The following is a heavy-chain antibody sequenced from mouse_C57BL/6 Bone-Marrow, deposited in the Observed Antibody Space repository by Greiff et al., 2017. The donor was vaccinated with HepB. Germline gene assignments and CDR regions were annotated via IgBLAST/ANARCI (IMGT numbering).Heavy chain of an antibody. V-gene: IGHV5-9*01. J-gene: IGHJ2*01. CDR1: GFTFSSYT. Sequence: EVQRVESGGGLVKPGGSLKLSCAASGFTFSSYTMSWVRQTPEKRLEWVATISGGGGNTYYPDSVKGRFTISRDNAKNTLYLQMSSLRSEDTALYYCARRLYYGSSFDYWGQGTTLTVSA. CDR3: ARRLYYGSSFDY. CDR2: ISGGGGNT. D-gene: IGHD1-1*01.